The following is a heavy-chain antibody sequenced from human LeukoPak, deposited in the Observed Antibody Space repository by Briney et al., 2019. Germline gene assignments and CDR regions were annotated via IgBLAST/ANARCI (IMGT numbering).Heavy chain of an antibody. CDR2: IKFDGTAT. CDR3: AREVGTPQAFDI. Sequence: GGSLRLSCSGFGFTFRSFWMGWVRQAPGKGLEWVANIKFDGTATNYVDSVRGRFTISRDNAKNSLYLQMNSLKAEDTAIYYCAREVGTPQAFDIWGQGTMVTVSS. D-gene: IGHD1-26*01. CDR1: GFTFRSFW. J-gene: IGHJ3*02. V-gene: IGHV3-7*01.